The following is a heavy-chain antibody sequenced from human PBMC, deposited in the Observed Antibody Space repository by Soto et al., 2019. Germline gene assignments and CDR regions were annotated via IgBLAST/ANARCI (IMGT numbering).Heavy chain of an antibody. Sequence: EAQLVESGGGLVKPGGSLRLSCAASGFTFSNVWMHWVRQAPGKGLGCVRRIKSKIYGETTDYAVPAKGRFTIARDDSKNTLYLQMNSLTTEDTALHFCTPLALKYVSGWYDLSACGQGTLVTVSS. CDR1: GFTFSNVW. V-gene: IGHV3-15*07. CDR2: IKSKIYGETT. D-gene: IGHD6-19*01. J-gene: IGHJ5*02. CDR3: TPLALKYVSGWYDLSA.